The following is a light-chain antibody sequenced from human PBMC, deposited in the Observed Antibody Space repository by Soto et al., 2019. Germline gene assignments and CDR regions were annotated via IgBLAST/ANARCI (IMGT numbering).Light chain of an antibody. CDR2: GNS. CDR1: SSNIGAGYD. Sequence: QSVLTPPPSVSGAPGQRVPISCTGSSSNIGAGYDVHWYQQLPGTAPKLLIYGNSNRPSGVPDRFSGSKSGTSASLAITGLQAEDEADYYCQSYDSSMSGYVVVGGGTKVTVL. J-gene: IGLJ2*01. V-gene: IGLV1-40*01. CDR3: QSYDSSMSGYVV.